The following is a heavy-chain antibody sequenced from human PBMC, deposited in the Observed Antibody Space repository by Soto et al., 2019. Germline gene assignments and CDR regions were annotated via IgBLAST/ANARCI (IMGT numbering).Heavy chain of an antibody. CDR3: LNGDKLGHQTGYAFEP. Sequence: PSQTLSLTCAISGDSVSSNTASWNWIRQSPSRGLEWLGRTYFRSKWYNDYAASVKSRIIINPDTSNNQFSLQLNSVTPEDTAVYLCLNGDKLGHQTGYAFEPCSKGIMVTGSS. CDR2: TYFRSKWYN. D-gene: IGHD5-12*01. CDR1: GDSVSSNTAS. J-gene: IGHJ5*02. V-gene: IGHV6-1*01.